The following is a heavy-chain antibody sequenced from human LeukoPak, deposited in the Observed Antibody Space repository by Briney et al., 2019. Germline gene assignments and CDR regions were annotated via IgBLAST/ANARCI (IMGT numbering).Heavy chain of an antibody. Sequence: GGSLRLSCAASGFTFSSYWMHWVRQAPGKGLVWVSRINSDGSSTSYADSVKGRFTISRDNAKNTLYLQMNSLRAEDTAVYYCARGNWAAAVPDAFDIWGQGTMVTVSS. D-gene: IGHD6-13*01. J-gene: IGHJ3*02. CDR3: ARGNWAAAVPDAFDI. V-gene: IGHV3-74*01. CDR1: GFTFSSYW. CDR2: INSDGSST.